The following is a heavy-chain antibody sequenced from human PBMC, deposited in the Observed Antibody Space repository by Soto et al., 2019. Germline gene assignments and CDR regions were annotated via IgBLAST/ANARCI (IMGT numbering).Heavy chain of an antibody. Sequence: PWGSLRLSCATSDFPVNNSCINWVRQAPGKGLEWVANINPDGGATNYVDSVKGRFTISRDNVRNSASLQMNSLRVEDTAVYFCFGGNGGPQWGQGTLVPVSS. CDR1: DFPVNNSC. CDR2: INPDGGAT. J-gene: IGHJ4*02. D-gene: IGHD3-16*01. V-gene: IGHV3-7*03. CDR3: FGGNGGPQ.